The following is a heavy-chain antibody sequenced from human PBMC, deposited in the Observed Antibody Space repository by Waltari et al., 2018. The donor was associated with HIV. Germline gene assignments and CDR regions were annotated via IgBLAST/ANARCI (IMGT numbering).Heavy chain of an antibody. Sequence: QVQLVESGGGVVQPGRSLRLSCAASGFTFSSYGMPWVRQAPGKGLEWVAVISYEGSNKNYADSVKGRFTISRDNSKNTLYLQMNSLRAEDTAVYYCAKDRHIVVVPAATPYYGMDVWGQGTTVTVSS. CDR3: AKDRHIVVVPAATPYYGMDV. V-gene: IGHV3-30*18. CDR2: ISYEGSNK. CDR1: GFTFSSYG. D-gene: IGHD2-2*01. J-gene: IGHJ6*02.